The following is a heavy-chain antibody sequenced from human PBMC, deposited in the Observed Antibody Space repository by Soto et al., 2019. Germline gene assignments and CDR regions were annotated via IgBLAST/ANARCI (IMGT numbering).Heavy chain of an antibody. J-gene: IGHJ6*02. Sequence: ASVKVSCKASGYTFTSYDINWVRRATGQGLEWMGWMNPNSGNTGYAQKFQGRVTMTRNTSISTVYMELSSLRSEDTAVYYCAREMTTRGTDVWGQGTTVTVSS. CDR1: GYTFTSYD. D-gene: IGHD1-1*01. CDR2: MNPNSGNT. CDR3: AREMTTRGTDV. V-gene: IGHV1-8*01.